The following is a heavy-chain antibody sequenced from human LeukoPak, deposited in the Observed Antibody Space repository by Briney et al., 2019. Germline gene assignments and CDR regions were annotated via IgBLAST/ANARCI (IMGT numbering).Heavy chain of an antibody. Sequence: SETLSLTCTVSGGSISSSSYYWRWIRQPPGKGLEWIGSIYYSGSTYYNPSLKSRVAMSVDTSKNQFSLKLSSVTAADTAVYYCARHAGYRRLNMDVWGKGTTVTVSS. CDR3: ARHAGYRRLNMDV. D-gene: IGHD5-18*01. J-gene: IGHJ6*03. V-gene: IGHV4-39*01. CDR1: GGSISSSSYY. CDR2: IYYSGST.